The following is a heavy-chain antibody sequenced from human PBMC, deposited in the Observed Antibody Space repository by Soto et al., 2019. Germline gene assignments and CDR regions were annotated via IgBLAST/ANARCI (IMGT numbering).Heavy chain of an antibody. J-gene: IGHJ4*02. CDR1: GFPFSSYS. CDR3: FGGADY. V-gene: IGHV3-7*01. Sequence: PGGSLRLSCAASGFPFSSYSMNWVRQAPGKGLEWVANMSPNGSWARYVDSVKGRLTISRDKAKNSLSLQMNSLRADDTAVYYCFGGADYWGLGTLVTVSS. CDR2: MSPNGSWA. D-gene: IGHD2-21*01.